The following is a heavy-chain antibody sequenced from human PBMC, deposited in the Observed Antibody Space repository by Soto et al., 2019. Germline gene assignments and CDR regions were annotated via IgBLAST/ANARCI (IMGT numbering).Heavy chain of an antibody. D-gene: IGHD2-21*01. V-gene: IGHV3-23*01. CDR2: IRGSGGRT. J-gene: IGHJ4*02. CDR1: GFTFSNYG. Sequence: EVQLLESGGGLIQPGGSLRLSREASGFTFSNYGMTWVRLAPGKGLEWVSTIRGSGGRTFYADPVKGRFTISRDNSKNTLYLQMNSLRAEDTAVYYCAKEMIASTLADFFDYWGQGTLVTVSS. CDR3: AKEMIASTLADFFDY.